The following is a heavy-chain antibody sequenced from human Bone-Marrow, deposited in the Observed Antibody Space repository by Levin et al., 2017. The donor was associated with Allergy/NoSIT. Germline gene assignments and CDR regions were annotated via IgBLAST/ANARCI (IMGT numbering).Heavy chain of an antibody. D-gene: IGHD2-15*01. CDR2: ISSIGGST. J-gene: IGHJ4*02. Sequence: GGSLRLSCAASGFTFSTYAMNWVRQAPGKGLEWVSGISSIGGSTFYADSVKGRFTISRDNSKNTLYLQMNSLRAEDTAVYYCAKNILSRTTHFDYWGQGTLVTVSS. CDR1: GFTFSTYA. V-gene: IGHV3-23*01. CDR3: AKNILSRTTHFDY.